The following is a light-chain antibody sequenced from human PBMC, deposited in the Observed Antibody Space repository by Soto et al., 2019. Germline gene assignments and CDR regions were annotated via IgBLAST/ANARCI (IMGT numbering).Light chain of an antibody. V-gene: IGLV1-40*01. CDR2: ANT. CDR1: SSNIGAGYD. J-gene: IGLJ3*02. CDR3: QSYDSSLSRRV. Sequence: QSALTQPPSVSGAPGQRVTISCTGSSSNIGAGYDVHWYQQLPGTAPKLLIYANTNRPSGVPDRFSGSKSGTSASLAITGLQAEDEADYYCQSYDSSLSRRVFGGGTKLTVL.